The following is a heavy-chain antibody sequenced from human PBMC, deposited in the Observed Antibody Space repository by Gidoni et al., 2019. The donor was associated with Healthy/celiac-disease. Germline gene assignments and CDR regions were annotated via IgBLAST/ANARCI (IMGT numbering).Heavy chain of an antibody. Sequence: QLQLQESGPGLVKPSETLSLTCTVSGGSISSSSYYWGWIRQPPGKGLEWIGSIYYSGSTYYNPSLKSRVTISVDTSKNQFSLKLSSVTAADTAVYYCARLQWYYYDSSGYYSSASFDYWGQGTLVTVSS. CDR1: GGSISSSSYY. CDR2: IYYSGST. CDR3: ARLQWYYYDSSGYYSSASFDY. J-gene: IGHJ4*02. D-gene: IGHD3-22*01. V-gene: IGHV4-39*01.